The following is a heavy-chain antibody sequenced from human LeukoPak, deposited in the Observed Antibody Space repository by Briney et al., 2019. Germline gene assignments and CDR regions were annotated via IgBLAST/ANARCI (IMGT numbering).Heavy chain of an antibody. V-gene: IGHV1-18*04. CDR1: ENTFTNYY. CDR2: ISAYNGNT. CDR3: ARHARYCSSTSCYEEFDP. D-gene: IGHD2-2*01. J-gene: IGHJ5*02. Sequence: ASVKVSCKASENTFTNYYMHWVRQAPGQGLEWMGWISAYNGNTNYAQKLQGRVTMTTDTSTSTAYMELRSLRSDDTAVYYCARHARYCSSTSCYEEFDPWGQGALVTVSS.